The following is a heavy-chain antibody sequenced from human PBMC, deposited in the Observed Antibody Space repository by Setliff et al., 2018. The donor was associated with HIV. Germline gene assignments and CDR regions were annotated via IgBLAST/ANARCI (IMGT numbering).Heavy chain of an antibody. CDR1: GGSITSTPYY. J-gene: IGHJ4*02. Sequence: SETLSLTCTVSGGSITSTPYYWGWIRQPPGKGLEWIGSIHHSGTAYDNPSLKSRVTISVDPSKNQILLRLSSVTAADTAVYYCARLSGGMVPNYLGRGTLVTVSS. CDR2: IHHSGTA. CDR3: ARLSGGMVPNY. V-gene: IGHV4-39*01. D-gene: IGHD3-10*01.